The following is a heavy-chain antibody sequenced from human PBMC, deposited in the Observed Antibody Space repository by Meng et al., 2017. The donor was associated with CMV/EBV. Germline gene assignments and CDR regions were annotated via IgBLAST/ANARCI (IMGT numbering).Heavy chain of an antibody. V-gene: IGHV4-39*07. D-gene: IGHD3-9*01. CDR1: GGSISSSSYY. CDR3: ARDAGHYDILTGYSY. CDR2: IYYSGST. J-gene: IGHJ4*02. Sequence: QLQLQAWGPGLVKPSEPLSLTCTVSGGSISSSSYYWGWIRQPPGKGLEWIGSIYYSGSTYYNPSLKSRVTISVDTSKNQFSLKLSSVTAADTAVYYCARDAGHYDILTGYSYWGQGTLVTVSS.